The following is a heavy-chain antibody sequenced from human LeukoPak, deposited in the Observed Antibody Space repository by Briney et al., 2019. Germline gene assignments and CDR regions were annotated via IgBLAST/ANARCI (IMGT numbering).Heavy chain of an antibody. V-gene: IGHV1-2*02. J-gene: IGHJ4*02. D-gene: IGHD6-19*01. CDR1: GYTFTGYY. CDR2: INPNSGGT. Sequence: ASVKVSCKASGYTFTGYYTHWVRQAPGQGLEWMGWINPNSGGTNYAQKFQGRVTMTRDTSISTAYMELSRLRSDDTAVYYCASSSSGWYPLDYWGQGTLVTVSS. CDR3: ASSSSGWYPLDY.